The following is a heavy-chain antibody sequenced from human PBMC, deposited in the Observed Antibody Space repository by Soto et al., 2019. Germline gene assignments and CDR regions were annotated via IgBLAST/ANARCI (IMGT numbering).Heavy chain of an antibody. CDR1: GFTFSSYA. CDR3: ARQLWGDIVVVPAASGLMDV. Sequence: GGSLRLSCAASGFTFSSYAMHWVRQAPGKGLEWVAVISYDGSNKYYADSVKGRFTISRDNSKNTLYLQMNSLRAEDTAVYYCARQLWGDIVVVPAASGLMDVWGQGTTVTVSS. V-gene: IGHV3-30-3*01. CDR2: ISYDGSNK. J-gene: IGHJ6*02. D-gene: IGHD2-2*01.